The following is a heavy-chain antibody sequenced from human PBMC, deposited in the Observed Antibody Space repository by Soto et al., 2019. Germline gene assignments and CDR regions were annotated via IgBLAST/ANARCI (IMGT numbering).Heavy chain of an antibody. Sequence: GGSLRLSCAASGFTFSSYAMHWVRQAPGKGLEWVAFISYDGSNKYYADSVKGRFTISRDNSKNTLYLQMNSLRAEDTAVYYCARDYDYGDYGGGDYWGQGTLVTVSS. D-gene: IGHD4-17*01. CDR1: GFTFSSYA. V-gene: IGHV3-30-3*01. CDR2: ISYDGSNK. CDR3: ARDYDYGDYGGGDY. J-gene: IGHJ4*02.